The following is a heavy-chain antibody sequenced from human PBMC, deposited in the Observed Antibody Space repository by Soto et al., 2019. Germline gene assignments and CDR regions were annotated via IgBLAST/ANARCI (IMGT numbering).Heavy chain of an antibody. V-gene: IGHV1-2*02. CDR3: AREATSSSPVDY. J-gene: IGHJ4*02. CDR1: GYTFTCYY. Sequence: QVHLVQSGAEVKKPGASVKVSCKASGYTFTCYYMHWVRQAPGQGLEWMGWINPNSGGTNYAQKFQGRVTMTRDTSISTAYMELSRLISDDTAVYYCAREATSSSPVDYWGQGTLVTVSS. D-gene: IGHD6-13*01. CDR2: INPNSGGT.